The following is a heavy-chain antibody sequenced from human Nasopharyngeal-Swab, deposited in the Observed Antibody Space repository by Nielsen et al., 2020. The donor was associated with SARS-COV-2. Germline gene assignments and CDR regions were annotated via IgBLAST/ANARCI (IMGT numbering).Heavy chain of an antibody. Sequence: GESLKISCAASGFTFSSYGMHWVRQAPGKGLEWVSAISGSGESTYYADSVKGRFTISRDNSKNTLYLQMNSLRVEDTAVYYCAKGTRPAVSATGNYWGQGTLVTVSS. CDR1: GFTFSSYG. CDR2: ISGSGEST. J-gene: IGHJ4*02. D-gene: IGHD6-19*01. V-gene: IGHV3-23*01. CDR3: AKGTRPAVSATGNY.